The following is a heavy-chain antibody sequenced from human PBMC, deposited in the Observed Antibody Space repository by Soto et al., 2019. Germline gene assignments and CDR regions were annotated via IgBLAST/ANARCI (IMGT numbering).Heavy chain of an antibody. CDR2: MNPNSGNT. CDR1: GYTFTRYG. V-gene: IGHV1-8*01. D-gene: IGHD4-4*01. CDR3: ARSWAVTTLDYYYGMDV. J-gene: IGHJ6*02. Sequence: ASVKVSCKASGYTFTRYGISWVRQAPGQGLEWMGWMNPNSGNTGYAQKFQGRVTMTRNTSISTAYMELSSLRSEDTAVYYCARSWAVTTLDYYYGMDVWGQGTTVTVSS.